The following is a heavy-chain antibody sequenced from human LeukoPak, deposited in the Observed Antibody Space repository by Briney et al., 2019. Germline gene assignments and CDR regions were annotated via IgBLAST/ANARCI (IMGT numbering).Heavy chain of an antibody. Sequence: GGSLRLSCEASGFSFSTVPMSWVRQVPGKGLECVSYIIASGDSAYYADSVRGRFTISRDNSKNTLYLQMDDLRAEDSAVYYCARGKYSSGWASDSFDVWGQGTTVTVSS. CDR2: IIASGDSA. CDR3: ARGKYSSGWASDSFDV. V-gene: IGHV3-23*01. D-gene: IGHD6-19*01. J-gene: IGHJ3*01. CDR1: GFSFSTVP.